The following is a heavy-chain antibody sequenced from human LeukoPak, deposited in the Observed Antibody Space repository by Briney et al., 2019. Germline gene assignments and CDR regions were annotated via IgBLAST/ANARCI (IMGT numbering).Heavy chain of an antibody. J-gene: IGHJ6*02. CDR2: IYYSGST. CDR3: ARDGEILDIVVVPAAHYGMEV. CDR1: GGSISSGGYY. Sequence: SQTLSLTCTVSGGSISSGGYYWSWLRQHPGKGLEWIGYIYYSGSTYYNPSLKSRVTISVDTSKNQFSLRLSSVTAADTAVYYCARDGEILDIVVVPAAHYGMEVWGQGTTVTVSS. V-gene: IGHV4-31*03. D-gene: IGHD2-2*01.